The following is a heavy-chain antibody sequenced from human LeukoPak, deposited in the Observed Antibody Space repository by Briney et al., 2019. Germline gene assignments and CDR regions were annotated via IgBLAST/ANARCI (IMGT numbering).Heavy chain of an antibody. V-gene: IGHV4-39*01. Sequence: SETLSLTCTVSGGSISSSSYYWGWIRQPPGKGLEWIGSIYYSGSTYYNPSLKSRVTISVDTSKNQFSLKLSSVTAADTAVYYCAGRITMIVVGSFDYWGQGTLVTVSS. CDR3: AGRITMIVVGSFDY. D-gene: IGHD3-22*01. CDR2: IYYSGST. CDR1: GGSISSSSYY. J-gene: IGHJ4*02.